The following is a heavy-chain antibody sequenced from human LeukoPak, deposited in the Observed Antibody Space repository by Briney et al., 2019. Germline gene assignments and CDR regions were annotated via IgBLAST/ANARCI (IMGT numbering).Heavy chain of an antibody. D-gene: IGHD2-21*02. J-gene: IGHJ6*02. V-gene: IGHV3-73*01. Sequence: GGSLKLSCAASGFTFSGSAMHWVRQASGKGLEWVGRIRSKANSYATAYAASVKGRFTISRDDSKNTAYLQMNSLKTEDTAVYYCTRRDELRGDPRRYYYYYGMDVWGQRTTVTVSS. CDR2: IRSKANSYAT. CDR1: GFTFSGSA. CDR3: TRRDELRGDPRRYYYYYGMDV.